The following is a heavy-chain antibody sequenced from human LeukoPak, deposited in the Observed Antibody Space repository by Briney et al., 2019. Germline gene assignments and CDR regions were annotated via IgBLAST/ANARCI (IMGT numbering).Heavy chain of an antibody. CDR2: ISYDGSNK. CDR3: AKNYDSSGYLSSFDY. Sequence: GRSLRLSCAASGFTFSSYAMHWVRQAPGKGLEWVAVISYDGSNKYYADSVKGRFTISRDNSKNTLYLQMNSLRAEDTAVYYCAKNYDSSGYLSSFDYWGQGTLVTVSS. CDR1: GFTFSSYA. V-gene: IGHV3-30*04. J-gene: IGHJ4*02. D-gene: IGHD3-22*01.